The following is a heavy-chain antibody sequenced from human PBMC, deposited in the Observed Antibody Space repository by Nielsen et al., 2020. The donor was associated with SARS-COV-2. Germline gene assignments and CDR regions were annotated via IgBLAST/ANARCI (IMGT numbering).Heavy chain of an antibody. V-gene: IGHV7-4-1*02. D-gene: IGHD6-19*01. CDR2: ISTRTGNP. J-gene: IGHJ4*02. CDR3: ATEPAVAGQGRLDY. Sequence: ASVKVSCKASGYSFSSISINWVRQAPGQGLEWMGWISTRTGNPTYAQGFTGRFVLSLDTSDSTAYLEITSLRGEDTAVYYCATEPAVAGQGRLDYWGQGSLVTVST. CDR1: GYSFSSIS.